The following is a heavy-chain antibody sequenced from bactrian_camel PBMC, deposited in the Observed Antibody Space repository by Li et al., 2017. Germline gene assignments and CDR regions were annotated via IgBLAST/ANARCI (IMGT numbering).Heavy chain of an antibody. J-gene: IGHJ4*01. CDR1: RAFPRFD. D-gene: IGHD5*01. CDR3: AAEISPRGVPDFGT. V-gene: IGHV3-2*01. Sequence: HVQLVESGGGLVKPGGSLRLSCDASRAFPRFDMSWVRQAPGEGLEWVSSIKSDSSDTYYVDSVKGRFTISKDNAKNTLFLQMNGLKPEDTAVYYCAAEISPRGVPDFGTGARGPRSPSP. CDR2: IKSDSSDT.